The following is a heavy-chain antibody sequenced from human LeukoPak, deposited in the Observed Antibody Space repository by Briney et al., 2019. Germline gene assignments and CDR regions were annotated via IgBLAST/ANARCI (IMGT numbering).Heavy chain of an antibody. V-gene: IGHV4-39*01. Sequence: SETLSLTCTVSGGSISSSSYYWGWIRQPPGKGLEWIGSFYYSGCTYYNPSLKSRVTISVDTSKNQFSLKLSSVTAADTAVYYCARRFYDFWSGYYNWFDPWGQGTLVTVSS. D-gene: IGHD3-3*01. J-gene: IGHJ5*02. CDR1: GGSISSSSYY. CDR3: ARRFYDFWSGYYNWFDP. CDR2: FYYSGCT.